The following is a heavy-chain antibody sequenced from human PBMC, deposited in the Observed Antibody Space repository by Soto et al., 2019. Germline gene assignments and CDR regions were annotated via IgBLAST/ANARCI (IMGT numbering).Heavy chain of an antibody. V-gene: IGHV4-59*08. CDR2: IYYSGST. D-gene: IGHD3-10*01. CDR1: GGSISSYY. J-gene: IGHJ4*02. CDR3: ARGNKRVRGVTRAFDY. Sequence: SETLSLTCTVSGGSISSYYWSWIRQPPGKGLEWIGYIYYSGSTNYNPSLKSRVTISVDTSKNQFSLKLSSVTAADTAVYYCARGNKRVRGVTRAFDYWGQGTLVTVSS.